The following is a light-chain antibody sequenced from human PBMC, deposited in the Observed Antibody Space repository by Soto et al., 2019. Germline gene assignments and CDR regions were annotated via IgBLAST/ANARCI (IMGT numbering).Light chain of an antibody. CDR1: QSVSSY. V-gene: IGKV1-39*01. CDR3: QQSSIIPWT. CDR2: TTS. J-gene: IGKJ1*01. Sequence: IQMTQSASSLSASVGDRVTIPCRASQSVSSYVNWYQHKPRKAPKLLIFTTSNFESGVPSRFSGSGSGTEFTLTISSLHPEDFATYYCQQSSIIPWTFGQGTTVEF.